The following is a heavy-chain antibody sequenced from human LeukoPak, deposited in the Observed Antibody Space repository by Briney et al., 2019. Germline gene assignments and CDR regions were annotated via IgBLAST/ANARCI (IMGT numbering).Heavy chain of an antibody. V-gene: IGHV3-21*01. CDR2: ISSSSSYM. D-gene: IGHD1-1*01. CDR1: GFTFSTYS. Sequence: GGSLRLSCAASGFTFSTYSMDWVRQAPGKGLEWVSSISSSSSYMFYADSAKGRFTISRDNAKNSLYLQVNSLRAEDTAVYYCVRVVPGTGSLDFWGQGALVTVSS. J-gene: IGHJ4*02. CDR3: VRVVPGTGSLDF.